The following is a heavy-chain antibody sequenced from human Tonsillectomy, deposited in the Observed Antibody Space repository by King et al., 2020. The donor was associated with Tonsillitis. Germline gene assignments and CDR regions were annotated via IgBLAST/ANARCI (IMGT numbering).Heavy chain of an antibody. J-gene: IGHJ6*02. V-gene: IGHV3-15*01. CDR1: GFTFSNAW. D-gene: IGHD2-2*01. CDR3: TTDSGIVVVPAAIPPYYYYGMDV. Sequence: VQLVESGGGLVKPGGSLRLSCAASGFTFSNAWMSWVRQAPGKGLEWVGRIKSKTDGGTTDYAAPVKGRFTISRDDSKNTLYLQMNSLKTEDTAVYYCTTDSGIVVVPAAIPPYYYYGMDVWGQGTTVTVSS. CDR2: IKSKTDGGTT.